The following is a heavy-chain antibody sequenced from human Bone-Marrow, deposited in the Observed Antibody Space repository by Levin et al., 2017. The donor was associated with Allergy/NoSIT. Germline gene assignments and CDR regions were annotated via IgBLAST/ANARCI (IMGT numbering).Heavy chain of an antibody. CDR1: GFTVSNNY. Sequence: PGGSLRLSCAASGFTVSNNYMSWFRQAPGKGPECVSVIYVAGNTFYADSVKGRFTISRDTSNNTLHLQMDSLRVEDTAVYYCTRDLGLENWFDPWGPGTLVTVSS. CDR3: TRDLGLENWFDP. D-gene: IGHD3/OR15-3a*01. V-gene: IGHV3-66*01. CDR2: IYVAGNT. J-gene: IGHJ5*02.